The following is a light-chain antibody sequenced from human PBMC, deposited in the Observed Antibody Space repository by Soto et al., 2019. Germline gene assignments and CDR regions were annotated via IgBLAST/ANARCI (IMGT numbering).Light chain of an antibody. J-gene: IGKJ4*01. Sequence: DMQMTQSPSSLSASVGDRVTITCRASQGLGNYLAWYQQKPGKAPKLLIYSASSLQSGFPSRFSGSGSGTDFTLTISGLKPEDGTSYDCITHHGPPISLGGGTKVEI. CDR1: QGLGNY. V-gene: IGKV1-27*01. CDR3: ITHHGPPIS. CDR2: SAS.